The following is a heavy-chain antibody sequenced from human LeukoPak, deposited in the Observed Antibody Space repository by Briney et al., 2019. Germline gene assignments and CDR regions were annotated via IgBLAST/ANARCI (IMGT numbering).Heavy chain of an antibody. V-gene: IGHV3-66*01. CDR3: ARVGQELTRGGVDY. Sequence: GRSLRLSCAASGFTFSSYGMHWVRQAPGKWLEWVSVIYSGDSTYYADSVKGRFTISRDNSKNTLYLQMNSLRAEDTAVYYCARVGQELTRGGVDYWGQGTLVTVSS. J-gene: IGHJ4*02. CDR2: IYSGDST. CDR1: GFTFSSYG. D-gene: IGHD6-13*01.